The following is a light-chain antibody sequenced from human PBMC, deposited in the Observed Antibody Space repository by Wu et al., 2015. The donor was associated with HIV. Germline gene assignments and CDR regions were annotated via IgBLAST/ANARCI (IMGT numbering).Light chain of an antibody. Sequence: DIQMTQSPSALSASVGDRVTIICRASQSISSWLAWYQQKPGKAPKLLIYKASNLQSGVPSRFSGSGSGTEFTLTISSLQPDDFATYYCQHYSTFPYSFGQGTKLEIK. CDR1: QSISSW. CDR3: QHYSTFPYS. V-gene: IGKV1-5*03. CDR2: KAS. J-gene: IGKJ2*03.